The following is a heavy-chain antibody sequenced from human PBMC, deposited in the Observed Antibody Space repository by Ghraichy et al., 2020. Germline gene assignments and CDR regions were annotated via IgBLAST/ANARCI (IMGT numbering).Heavy chain of an antibody. CDR2: VYYSGST. Sequence: SETLSLTCTVSGGSIPSTIYYWGWIRQPPGKGLEWIASVYYSGSTYYNPSLKSRVAISVDTSKNQFSLTLRSVTAADTAVYYCARHVTEYYDSSGNYPFDYWGQGTLVTVSS. CDR1: GGSIPSTIYY. CDR3: ARHVTEYYDSSGNYPFDY. D-gene: IGHD3-22*01. V-gene: IGHV4-39*01. J-gene: IGHJ4*02.